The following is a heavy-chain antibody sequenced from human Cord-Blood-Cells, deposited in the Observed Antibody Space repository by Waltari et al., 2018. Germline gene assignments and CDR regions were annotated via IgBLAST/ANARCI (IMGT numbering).Heavy chain of an antibody. Sequence: QVQLVQSGAEVKKPGASVKVSCKASGYTFTSYGISWVRQAPGQGLEWMGWISAYNGNTNYAQKLQGRVTMTTDTSTSTAYMELRSLRSDDTAVYYCARDRRVRGVIPGSYYYYGMDVWGQGTTVTVSS. CDR2: ISAYNGNT. CDR1: GYTFTSYG. V-gene: IGHV1-18*01. J-gene: IGHJ6*02. CDR3: ARDRRVRGVIPGSYYYYGMDV. D-gene: IGHD3-10*01.